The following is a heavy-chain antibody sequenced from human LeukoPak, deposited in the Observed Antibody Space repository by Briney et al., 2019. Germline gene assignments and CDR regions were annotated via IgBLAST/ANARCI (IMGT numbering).Heavy chain of an antibody. V-gene: IGHV3-21*01. J-gene: IGHJ4*02. Sequence: PGGSLRLSCAASGFTFNTYSMNWVRQAPGKGLEWVSSISSSTSYIYYADSVKGRFTISRDNAKNSLYLQMNSLRAEDTAVYYCATAGYYLPDYWGQGTLVTVSS. CDR3: ATAGYYLPDY. D-gene: IGHD3-22*01. CDR1: GFTFNTYS. CDR2: ISSSTSYI.